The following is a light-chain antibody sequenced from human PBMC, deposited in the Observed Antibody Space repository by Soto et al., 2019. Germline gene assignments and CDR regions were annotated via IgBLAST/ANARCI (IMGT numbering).Light chain of an antibody. V-gene: IGLV2-8*01. Sequence: QSVLTQPPSASGSPGQSVTISCTGTSSDVGGYNYVSWYQQHPGKAPKLMIYEVSKRPSGVPDRFSGSKSGNTASLTVSGHPAEDEADYYCSSYAGSNNYVFGTGTKVTV. CDR2: EVS. CDR1: SSDVGGYNY. CDR3: SSYAGSNNYV. J-gene: IGLJ1*01.